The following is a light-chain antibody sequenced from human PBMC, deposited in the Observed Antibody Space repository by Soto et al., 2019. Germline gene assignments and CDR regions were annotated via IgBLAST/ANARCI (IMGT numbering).Light chain of an antibody. CDR3: QQYGSAPYT. Sequence: IVLTQSPGTLSLSPGEGASVSCRASQSLNSGYLAWYQQRPGQAPRLLIYGASSRATGIPDRFSGSRSGTNFTLTISRLEPEDFAVYSCQQYGSAPYTFGQGTKLETK. CDR1: QSLNSGY. CDR2: GAS. V-gene: IGKV3-20*01. J-gene: IGKJ2*01.